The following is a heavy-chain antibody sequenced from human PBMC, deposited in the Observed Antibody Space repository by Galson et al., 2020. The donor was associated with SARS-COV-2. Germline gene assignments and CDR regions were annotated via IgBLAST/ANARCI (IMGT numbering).Heavy chain of an antibody. Sequence: SETLSLTCTVSGGSISSSSYYWGWIRQPPGKGLEWIGSIYYSGSTYYNPSLKSRVTISVDKSKNQFSLKLSSVTAADTAVYYCARDYYDSTDFDYWGQGTLVTVSS. CDR3: ARDYYDSTDFDY. V-gene: IGHV4-39*07. J-gene: IGHJ4*02. CDR1: GGSISSSSYY. CDR2: IYYSGST. D-gene: IGHD3-22*01.